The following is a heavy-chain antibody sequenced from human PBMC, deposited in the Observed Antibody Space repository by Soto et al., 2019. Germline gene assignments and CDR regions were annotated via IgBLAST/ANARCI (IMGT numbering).Heavy chain of an antibody. D-gene: IGHD3-9*01. CDR1: GFTLRSYW. CDR2: IKTDASEK. CDR3: ARDRADILTGYDAFDI. J-gene: IGHJ3*02. Sequence: GGSLRLSCAASGFTLRSYWMSWVRQAPGKGLEWLATIKTDASEKKYVDSVKGRFTVSRDNAKNSLYLQMNSLRAEDTAVYYCARDRADILTGYDAFDIWGQGTMVTVSS. V-gene: IGHV3-7*01.